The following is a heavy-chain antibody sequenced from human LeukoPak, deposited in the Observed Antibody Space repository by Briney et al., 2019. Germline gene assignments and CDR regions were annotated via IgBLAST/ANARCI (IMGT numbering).Heavy chain of an antibody. CDR2: INPNSGIT. CDR3: AKDRYGDYEAPFHYYMDA. CDR1: GYTFTGFY. D-gene: IGHD5-12*01. V-gene: IGHV1-2*02. J-gene: IGHJ6*03. Sequence: ASVKVSCKASGYTFTGFYIHWVRQAPGQGLEWMGWINPNSGITNYAQKLQGRVTITRDTSIDTAYMQLSRLRSDDTAVYYCAKDRYGDYEAPFHYYMDAWGRGTTVTVSS.